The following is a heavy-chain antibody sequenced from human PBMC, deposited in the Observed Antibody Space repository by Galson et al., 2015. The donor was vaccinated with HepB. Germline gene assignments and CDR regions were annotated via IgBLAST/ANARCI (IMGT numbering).Heavy chain of an antibody. CDR1: GGTFSSYT. Sequence: SVKVSCKASGGTFSSYTISWVRQAPGQGLEWMGRIIPILGIANYAQKFQGRVTITADKSTSTAYMELSSLRSEDTAVYYCANLGEQNWFDPWGQGTLVTVSS. J-gene: IGHJ5*02. D-gene: IGHD1-26*01. CDR2: IIPILGIA. CDR3: ANLGEQNWFDP. V-gene: IGHV1-69*02.